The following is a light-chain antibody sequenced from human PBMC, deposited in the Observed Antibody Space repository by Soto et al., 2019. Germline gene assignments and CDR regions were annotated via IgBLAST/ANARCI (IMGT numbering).Light chain of an antibody. CDR3: QQYGSSPLT. CDR2: DAS. J-gene: IGKJ4*01. V-gene: IGKV3D-20*01. Sequence: EMLLTQSPATLSLAPGERAAPSCGASQSVSSSYLAWYQQNPGLAPRLLIYDASSRATGIPDRFSGSGSGTDFTLTISRLEPEDFAVYYCQQYGSSPLTFGGGTTVDIK. CDR1: QSVSSSY.